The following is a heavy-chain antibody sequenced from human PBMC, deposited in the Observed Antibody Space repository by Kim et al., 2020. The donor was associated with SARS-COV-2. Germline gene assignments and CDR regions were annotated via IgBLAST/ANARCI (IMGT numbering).Heavy chain of an antibody. CDR1: GASISSSTYY. D-gene: IGHD3-10*01. V-gene: IGHV4-39*01. CDR3: PRRPEGLGAFDL. Sequence: SETLSLTCTVSGASISSSTYYWAWIRQPPGKGLEWIGDFYYSGDTYYNPSLESRVTVSADTSKNQFSLKVHGMTGAAAAVYYCPRRPEGLGAFDLWGQGTWVSVSS. CDR2: FYYSGDT. J-gene: IGHJ3*01.